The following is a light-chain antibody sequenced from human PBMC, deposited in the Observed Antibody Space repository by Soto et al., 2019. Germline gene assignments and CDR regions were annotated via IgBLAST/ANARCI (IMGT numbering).Light chain of an antibody. Sequence: DIQMTQSPSTLSASVGDRVTITCRASQSISSWLAWYQQKSGKAPKLLIHDASSLESGVPSRFSGSGSGTEFTLTISSVQPDDFATYYCQYYSSYSPTFGPGTTVDIK. CDR2: DAS. CDR3: QYYSSYSPT. J-gene: IGKJ3*01. V-gene: IGKV1-5*01. CDR1: QSISSW.